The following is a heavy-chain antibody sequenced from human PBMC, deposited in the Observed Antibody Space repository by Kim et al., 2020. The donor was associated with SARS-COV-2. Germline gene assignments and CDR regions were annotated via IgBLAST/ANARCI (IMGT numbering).Heavy chain of an antibody. V-gene: IGHV3-30*18. CDR2: ISYDGSNK. CDR3: AKDIFESANWFEP. CDR1: GFTFSSYG. J-gene: IGHJ5*02. Sequence: GGSLRLSCAASGFTFSSYGMHWVRQAPGKGLEWVAVISYDGSNKYYADSVKGRFTISRDNSKNTLYLQMNSLRAEDTAVYYCAKDIFESANWFEPWGQGTLVTVSS.